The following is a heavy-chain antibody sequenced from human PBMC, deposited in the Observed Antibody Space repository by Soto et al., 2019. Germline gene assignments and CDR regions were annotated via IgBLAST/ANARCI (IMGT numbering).Heavy chain of an antibody. CDR1: GYTFTSYG. J-gene: IGHJ6*02. CDR3: ATQFGTAVGGRYYYYGMDV. Sequence: ASVKISCKSSGYTFTSYGISWVRQAPGQGLEWMGWISAYNGSTNYAQKLQGRVTMTTDTSTSTAYMELRSLRSDDTAVYYWATQFGTAVGGRYYYYGMDVGGQGPTVTV. V-gene: IGHV1-18*01. D-gene: IGHD6-19*01. CDR2: ISAYNGST.